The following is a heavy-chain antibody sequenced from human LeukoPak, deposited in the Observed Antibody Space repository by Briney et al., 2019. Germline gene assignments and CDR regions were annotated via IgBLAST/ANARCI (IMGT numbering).Heavy chain of an antibody. D-gene: IGHD3-22*01. V-gene: IGHV3-48*03. CDR3: ARAHYYDSSGFDY. CDR2: INSGGITI. CDR1: GFTFSSYE. J-gene: IGHJ4*02. Sequence: GGSLRLSCAASGFTFSSYEMNWVRQAPGKGLEWVSYINSGGITIYYADSVKGRFTISRDDAKNSLYLQMNSMRAEDTAVYYCARAHYYDSSGFDYWGQGTLVTVSS.